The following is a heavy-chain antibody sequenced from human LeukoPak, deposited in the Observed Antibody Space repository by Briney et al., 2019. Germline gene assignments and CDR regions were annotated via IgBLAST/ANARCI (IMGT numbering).Heavy chain of an antibody. D-gene: IGHD6-13*01. CDR1: GGSISSGSYY. V-gene: IGHV4-61*02. Sequence: PSETLSLTCTVSGGSISSGSYYWSWIRQPAGKGLEWIGRIYTSGSTNYNPSLKSRVTISVDTSKNQFSLKLSSVTAADTAVYYCARDRAAAAGMNYFDYWGQGTLVTVSS. J-gene: IGHJ4*02. CDR3: ARDRAAAAGMNYFDY. CDR2: IYTSGST.